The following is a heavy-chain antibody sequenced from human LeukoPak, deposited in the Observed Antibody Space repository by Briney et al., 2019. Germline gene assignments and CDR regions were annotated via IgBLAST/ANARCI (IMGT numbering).Heavy chain of an antibody. D-gene: IGHD2-2*01. Sequence: WGSLRLSCAASGFTFSYAWMSWVRQAPGKGGEGVGRSKNKNDGSTTDYAVPVQGRFTISRDDSENTVYLQMNSLKTEDTAMYYCTTGVAISRYAFDIWGQGTMVTVSS. CDR3: TTGVAISRYAFDI. J-gene: IGHJ3*02. CDR1: GFTFSYAW. V-gene: IGHV3-15*01. CDR2: SKNKNDGSTT.